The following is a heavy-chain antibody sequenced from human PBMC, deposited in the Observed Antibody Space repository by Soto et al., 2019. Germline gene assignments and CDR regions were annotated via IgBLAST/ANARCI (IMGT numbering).Heavy chain of an antibody. CDR2: IYYSGST. J-gene: IGHJ5*02. CDR3: ARLGGYYQSLDT. V-gene: IGHV4-61*08. Sequence: SETLSLTCAVSGGSISSGGYSWNWIRQPPGKGLQWIGYIYYSGSTTYSPSLKSRVTISVDRSKNQFSLKLTSVTAADTAVYYCARLGGYYQSLDTWGQGTLVTVSS. D-gene: IGHD3-3*01. CDR1: GGSISSGGYS.